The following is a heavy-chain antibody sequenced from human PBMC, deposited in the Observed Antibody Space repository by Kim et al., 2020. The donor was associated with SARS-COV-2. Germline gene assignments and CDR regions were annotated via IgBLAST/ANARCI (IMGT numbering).Heavy chain of an antibody. CDR3: ARVGGYSSGWTPGSYYFDY. J-gene: IGHJ4*02. D-gene: IGHD6-19*01. CDR1: GFTFSSYA. Sequence: GGSLRLSCAASGFTFSSYAMHWVRQAPGKGLEWVAVISYDGSNKYYADSVKGRFTISRDNSKNTLYLQMNSLRAEDTAVYYCARVGGYSSGWTPGSYYFDYWGQGTLVTVSS. CDR2: ISYDGSNK. V-gene: IGHV3-30*04.